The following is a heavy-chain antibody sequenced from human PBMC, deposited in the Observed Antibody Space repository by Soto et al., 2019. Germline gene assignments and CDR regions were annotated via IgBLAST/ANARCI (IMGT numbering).Heavy chain of an antibody. CDR3: ARGPPGGRGYSSGYFHY. D-gene: IGHD5-18*01. Sequence: QVQLVQSGAEVKKPGASVKVSCKASGYTFTDYGLSWVRQAPGQGLEWMGWISAYTGYTKPAQNLQGRVTMTTDTSTSTAYLEVRSLRSDDTAVYYCARGPPGGRGYSSGYFHYWGQGTLVTVSS. J-gene: IGHJ4*02. V-gene: IGHV1-18*04. CDR1: GYTFTDYG. CDR2: ISAYTGYT.